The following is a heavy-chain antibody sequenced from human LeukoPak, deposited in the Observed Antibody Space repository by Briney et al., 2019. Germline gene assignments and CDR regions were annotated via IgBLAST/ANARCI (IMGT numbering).Heavy chain of an antibody. D-gene: IGHD3-22*01. Sequence: SVKVSCKASGFTFTSSAVQWVRQARGQRLEWIGWIVVGSGNTNYAQKFQERVTITRDMSTSTAYMELSSLRSEDTAVYYCAAWTVGSVYSNGYPTGYYYGMDVWGQGTTVTVSS. J-gene: IGHJ6*02. CDR2: IVVGSGNT. V-gene: IGHV1-58*01. CDR1: GFTFTSSA. CDR3: AAWTVGSVYSNGYPTGYYYGMDV.